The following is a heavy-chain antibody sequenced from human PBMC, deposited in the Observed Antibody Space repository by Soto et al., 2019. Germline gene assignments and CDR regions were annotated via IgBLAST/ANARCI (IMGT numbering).Heavy chain of an antibody. V-gene: IGHV3-74*01. J-gene: IGHJ4*02. D-gene: IGHD6-13*01. Sequence: EVQLVESGGGLVQPGGSLRLSCAASGFTFSSYWMHWVRQAPGKGLVWVSRINSDGSSTSYADSVKGRFTISRDNAKNTLYLQMNSLRADDTAVYYCARVKVAAAGTPTDYWGQGTLVTVSS. CDR3: ARVKVAAAGTPTDY. CDR2: INSDGSST. CDR1: GFTFSSYW.